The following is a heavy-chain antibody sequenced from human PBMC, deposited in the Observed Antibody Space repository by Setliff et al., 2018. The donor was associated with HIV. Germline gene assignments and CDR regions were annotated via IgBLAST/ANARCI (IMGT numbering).Heavy chain of an antibody. CDR1: GFTFSSYA. Sequence: PGWSLRLSCAASGFTFSSYAMSWVRQAPGKGLEWVSGISGSGGSTYYADSVEGRFTISRDNSKNTLYLQMNRLRAEDTAVYYCAKQYSMYYYYYMDVWGKGTTVTVSS. D-gene: IGHD6-6*01. J-gene: IGHJ6*03. CDR2: ISGSGGST. CDR3: AKQYSMYYYYYMDV. V-gene: IGHV3-23*01.